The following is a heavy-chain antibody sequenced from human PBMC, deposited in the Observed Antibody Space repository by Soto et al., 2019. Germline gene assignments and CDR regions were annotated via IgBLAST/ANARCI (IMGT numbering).Heavy chain of an antibody. J-gene: IGHJ6*02. CDR2: ISYDGDKK. D-gene: IGHD2-21*01. CDR3: AVMAGLVVSDDYGLDV. V-gene: IGHV3-30-3*01. CDR1: GFSFSDYS. Sequence: QVHLVESGGGVVQPGRSLRLSCVASGFSFSDYSIHWVRQAPGKGLEWVAFISYDGDKKFFADSVKGRINISRDNAKNTVFLQMTSLRPEDTAVFHCAVMAGLVVSDDYGLDVWGQGTTVTVSS.